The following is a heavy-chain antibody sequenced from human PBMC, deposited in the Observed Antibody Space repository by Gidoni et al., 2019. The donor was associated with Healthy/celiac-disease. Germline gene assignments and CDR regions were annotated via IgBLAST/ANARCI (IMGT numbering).Heavy chain of an antibody. CDR2: IYYSGST. CDR1: GGFISSYY. Sequence: QVQLQESGPGLVKPAETLALTRTVSGGFISSYYWSWIRQPPGKGLEWIGYIYYSGSTNYNPSLKSRVTISVDTSNNQFSLKLSSVTAADTAVYYCARESGISSSWYNWFDPWGQGTLVTVSS. CDR3: ARESGISSSWYNWFDP. V-gene: IGHV4-59*01. D-gene: IGHD6-13*01. J-gene: IGHJ5*02.